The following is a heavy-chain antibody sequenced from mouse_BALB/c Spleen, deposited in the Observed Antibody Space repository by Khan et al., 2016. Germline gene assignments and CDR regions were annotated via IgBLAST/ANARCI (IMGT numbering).Heavy chain of an antibody. CDR2: ISDGGSYT. J-gene: IGHJ3*01. Sequence: EVQLVESGGGLVKPGGSLKLSCAASGFTFSDYYMYWVRQTPEKRLEWVATISDGGSYTYYPDSVKGRFTISRDNAKNNLYLQMSSLKSEDTAMYYCARDDSWFAYWGQGTLSLSLQ. CDR3: ARDDSWFAY. CDR1: GFTFSDYY. D-gene: IGHD2-12*01. V-gene: IGHV5-4*02.